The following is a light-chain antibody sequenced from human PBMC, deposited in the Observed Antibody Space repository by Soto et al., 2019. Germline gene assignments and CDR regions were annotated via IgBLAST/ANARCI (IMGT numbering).Light chain of an antibody. CDR1: SSDVGGYDY. CDR3: SSDTGGNPTYV. J-gene: IGLJ1*01. Sequence: QSVPALPPSASGSPGQSVTISCPGTSSDVGGYDYVSWYQQHPGKAPKLMIYEATIRPSGVSDRFSRSTSGPTASLTVSGLQPDGEADDYCSSDTGGNPTYVFGTGTKVTL. V-gene: IGLV2-8*01. CDR2: EAT.